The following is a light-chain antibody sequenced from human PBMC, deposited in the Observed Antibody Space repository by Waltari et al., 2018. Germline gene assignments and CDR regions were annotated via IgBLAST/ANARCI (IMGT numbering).Light chain of an antibody. CDR3: QQYYDVPWT. J-gene: IGKJ1*01. CDR1: QSVLYSSNNKNY. V-gene: IGKV4-1*01. CDR2: GAS. Sequence: DIVMTQSPDSLAVSPGERATINCKSSQSVLYSSNNKNYLAWYQQKVGQPPKLLIYGASTRESGVPDRCSGSGSGTDFTLTISSLQSEDVAVYYCQQYYDVPWTFGQGTKVEIK.